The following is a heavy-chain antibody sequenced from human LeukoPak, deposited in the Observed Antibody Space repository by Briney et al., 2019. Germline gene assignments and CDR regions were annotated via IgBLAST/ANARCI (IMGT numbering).Heavy chain of an antibody. Sequence: SQTLSLTCAISGDSVSSNTAAWNWIRQSPSRGLGWLGRTYYRSKWYNDYAISVRSQITINSDTSKNQLSLQLNSVTPEDTAVYYCARIAVADSLVWGQGTLVIVSS. CDR1: GDSVSSNTAA. J-gene: IGHJ4*02. CDR2: TYYRSKWYN. D-gene: IGHD6-19*01. CDR3: ARIAVADSLV. V-gene: IGHV6-1*01.